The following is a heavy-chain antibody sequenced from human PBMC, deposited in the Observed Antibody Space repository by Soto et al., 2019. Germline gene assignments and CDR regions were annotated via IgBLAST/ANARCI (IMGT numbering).Heavy chain of an antibody. CDR3: TRGGTLWNPGY. J-gene: IGHJ4*02. CDR2: IYYSGST. CDR1: GGSISSSSYY. Sequence: QLQLQESGPGLVKPSETLSLTCTVSGGSISSSSYYWGWIRQPPGKGLEWIGNIYYSGSTYYSPSLKMRLTISVYTPKNHFSLKLGSVTATDTAVYCCTRGGTLWNPGYWGQGTLVTVSS. D-gene: IGHD1-1*01. V-gene: IGHV4-39*02.